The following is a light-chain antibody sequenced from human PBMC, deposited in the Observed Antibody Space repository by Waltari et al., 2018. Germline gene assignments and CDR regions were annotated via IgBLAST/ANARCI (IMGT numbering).Light chain of an antibody. V-gene: IGKV3-20*01. CDR3: HQYDTSPQT. J-gene: IGKJ1*01. CDR1: QNIRGAY. Sequence: VLTQSPGTLSFSPGERAPLSCRASQNIRGAYLAWYQQRPGQAPRLLIYDSSIRATGIPDRFSGSGSGADFTLTISSLAPEDSTVYFCHQYDTSPQTFGQGTKVSIK. CDR2: DSS.